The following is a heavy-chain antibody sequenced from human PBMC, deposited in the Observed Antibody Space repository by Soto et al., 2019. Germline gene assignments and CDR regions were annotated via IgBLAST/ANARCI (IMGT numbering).Heavy chain of an antibody. J-gene: IGHJ5*02. D-gene: IGHD3-22*01. CDR3: ARKDKSGYFNWFDP. CDR1: GYRFTSYW. V-gene: IGHV5-51*01. Sequence: GDSLKISCRTSGYRFTSYWIAWVRQMPGKGLEWMGIIFPSDSDTRYSPSFQGQVTISADRSTSTVFLQWASLKASDTAVYFCARKDKSGYFNWFDPWGKGTLVTVSS. CDR2: IFPSDSDT.